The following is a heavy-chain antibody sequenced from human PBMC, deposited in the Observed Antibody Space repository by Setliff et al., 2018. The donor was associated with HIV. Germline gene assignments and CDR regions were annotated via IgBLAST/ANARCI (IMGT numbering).Heavy chain of an antibody. CDR1: GGSFSDYH. J-gene: IGHJ4*02. V-gene: IGHV4-34*01. D-gene: IGHD2-2*01. CDR2: VSDSGTT. CDR3: ARVRLRVPPSIFDY. Sequence: PSETLSLTCGVSGGSFSDYHWTWIRQSPGKGLEWIGEVSDSGTTNYNPSLKSRVTISVDTSKNQFSLRLNSVTAADTAVYYCARVRLRVPPSIFDYWGQGALVTVSS.